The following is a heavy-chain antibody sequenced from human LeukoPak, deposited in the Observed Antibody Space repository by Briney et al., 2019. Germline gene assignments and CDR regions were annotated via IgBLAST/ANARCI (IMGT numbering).Heavy chain of an antibody. CDR2: IGGSGDKA. J-gene: IGHJ4*02. Sequence: GGSLRLSCAASGFTFSSYAMSWVRQAPGKGLEWVSTIGGSGDKAFYADSVKGRFTISRDNSKNMVHLQMNSLTGEDTALYYCVRRGDASSGWGDHDFWGQGALVTVSS. V-gene: IGHV3-23*01. D-gene: IGHD6-19*01. CDR1: GFTFSSYA. CDR3: VRRGDASSGWGDHDF.